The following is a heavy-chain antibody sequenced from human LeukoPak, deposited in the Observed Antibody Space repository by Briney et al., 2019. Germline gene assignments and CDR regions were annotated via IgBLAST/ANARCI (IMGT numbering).Heavy chain of an antibody. CDR1: GYTFAGYY. CDR2: INPNSGGT. CDR3: ARGPKAAGEDRIVVVINPHFDY. V-gene: IGHV1-2*04. J-gene: IGHJ4*02. Sequence: GASVKVSCKASGYTFAGYYMHWVRQAPGQGLEWMGWINPNSGGTNYAQKFQGWVTMTRDTSISTAYMELSRLRSDDTAVYYCARGPKAAGEDRIVVVINPHFDYWGQGTLVTVSS. D-gene: IGHD3-22*01.